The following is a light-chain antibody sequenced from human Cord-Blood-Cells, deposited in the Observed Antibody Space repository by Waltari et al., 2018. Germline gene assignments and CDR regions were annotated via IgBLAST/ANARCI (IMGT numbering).Light chain of an antibody. CDR1: QSVLYSSNNKNY. V-gene: IGKV4-1*01. Sequence: DIVMTQSPDSLAVSLGERATINCKSSQSVLYSSNNKNYLAWYQQKPGQPPKLLIYWASTRESGVPDQFSCSGSGTDFTLTISSLQAEDVAVYYCQQYYSTPPFTFGPGTKVDIK. CDR2: WAS. J-gene: IGKJ3*01. CDR3: QQYYSTPPFT.